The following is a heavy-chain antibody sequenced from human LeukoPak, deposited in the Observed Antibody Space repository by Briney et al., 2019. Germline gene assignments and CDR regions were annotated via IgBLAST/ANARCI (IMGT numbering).Heavy chain of an antibody. D-gene: IGHD3-9*01. CDR3: ARGDILTGYYWFDP. CDR1: GFTFSSYS. Sequence: GGSLRLSCAVSGFTFSSYSMNWVRQAPGKGLEWVSSISSSSSYIYYADSVKGRFTISRDNAKNSLYLQMNSLRAEDTAVYYCARGDILTGYYWFDPWGQGTLVTVSS. V-gene: IGHV3-21*01. CDR2: ISSSSSYI. J-gene: IGHJ5*02.